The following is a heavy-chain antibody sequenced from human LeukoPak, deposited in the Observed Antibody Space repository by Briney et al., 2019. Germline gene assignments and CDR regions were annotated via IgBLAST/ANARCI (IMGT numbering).Heavy chain of an antibody. CDR2: ISSSGSTI. V-gene: IGHV3-48*02. CDR3: ARTRPIDY. J-gene: IGHJ4*02. Sequence: GGSLRLSCAASGFTFSSYAMNWVRQAPGKGLEWVSYISSSGSTIYYADSVKGRFTISRDNAKNSMSLQMNSLRDEDTAVYYCARTRPIDYWGQGTLVTVSS. CDR1: GFTFSSYA.